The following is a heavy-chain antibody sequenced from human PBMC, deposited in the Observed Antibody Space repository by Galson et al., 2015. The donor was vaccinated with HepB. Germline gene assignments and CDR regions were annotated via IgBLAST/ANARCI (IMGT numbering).Heavy chain of an antibody. V-gene: IGHV3-21*01. D-gene: IGHD1-1*01. J-gene: IGHJ6*02. CDR1: GFTFSTST. CDR2: MTWSGSYI. CDR3: ARLDGPVDV. Sequence: SLRLSCAASGFTFSTSTMNWVRQAPGKGPEWVSSMTWSGSYISYLDSVRGRFTISRDNAKNSLYLQINSLRAEDSAVYYCARLDGPVDVWGQGTTVTVSS.